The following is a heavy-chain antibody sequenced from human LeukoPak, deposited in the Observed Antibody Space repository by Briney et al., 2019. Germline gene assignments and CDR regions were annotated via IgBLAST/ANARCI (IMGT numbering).Heavy chain of an antibody. D-gene: IGHD4-23*01. CDR2: IYISGHT. Sequence: SETLSLTCTVSGGSISSDSYYWSWIRQPAGKGLEWIGRIYISGHTNYNPSLKSRVTISVDTSENQFSLKLSSVTAADTAVYYCARVGGNSRRRYFDYWGQGTLVTVSS. J-gene: IGHJ4*02. V-gene: IGHV4-61*02. CDR3: ARVGGNSRRRYFDY. CDR1: GGSISSDSYY.